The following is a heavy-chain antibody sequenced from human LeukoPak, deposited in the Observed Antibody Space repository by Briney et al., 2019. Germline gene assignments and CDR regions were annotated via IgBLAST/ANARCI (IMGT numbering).Heavy chain of an antibody. CDR3: ARSKPDRFWSGYYIDY. CDR1: GYTFTSYD. D-gene: IGHD3-3*01. CDR2: MNPNRGNT. J-gene: IGHJ4*02. V-gene: IGHV1-8*01. Sequence: ASVKVSCKAAGYTFTSYDINWVRQATGQGLEWMGWMNPNRGNTGYAQKFQGRVTMTRNTSISTAYMELSSLRSEDTAVYDCARSKPDRFWSGYYIDYWGQGTLVTVSS.